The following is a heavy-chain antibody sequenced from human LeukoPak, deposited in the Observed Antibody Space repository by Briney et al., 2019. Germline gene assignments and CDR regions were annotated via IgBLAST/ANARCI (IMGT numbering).Heavy chain of an antibody. J-gene: IGHJ4*02. CDR1: GFTFSSYT. D-gene: IGHD1-26*01. Sequence: GGSLRLSCSAFGFTFSSYTVHWVRQAPGKGLEYVSAISNNGGSTFYADSVKGRFTISRDNSKNMLYLQMSSLRAEDTAVYYCVKDLRGSSNLWGQGTLVTVSS. CDR2: ISNNGGST. CDR3: VKDLRGSSNL. V-gene: IGHV3-64D*06.